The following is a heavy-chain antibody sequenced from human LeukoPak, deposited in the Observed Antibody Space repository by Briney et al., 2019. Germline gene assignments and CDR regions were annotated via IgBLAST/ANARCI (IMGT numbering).Heavy chain of an antibody. J-gene: IGHJ4*02. CDR1: GFAFTNYI. Sequence: GGSLRLSCTASGFAFTNYIMTWVRQAPGKGLEWVSAVTGGGFSTYYTDSVKGRFTISRDNSKNTLYLQMNSLRAEDTAVYYCAKGYYDSGGFSYGFNYWGQGTLVTVSS. V-gene: IGHV3-23*01. D-gene: IGHD3-22*01. CDR3: AKGYYDSGGFSYGFNY. CDR2: VTGGGFST.